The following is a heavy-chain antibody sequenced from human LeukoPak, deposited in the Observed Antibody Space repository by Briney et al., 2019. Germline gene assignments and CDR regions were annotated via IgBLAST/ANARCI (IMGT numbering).Heavy chain of an antibody. D-gene: IGHD6-13*01. CDR3: ARDQHIAGLFDY. Sequence: GASVKVSCKASGYTFTSYYMHWVRQAPGQGLEWMGIINPSGGSTSYAQKFQGRVTMTRDMSTSTVYMELSSLRSEDTAVYYCARDQHIAGLFDYWGQGTLVTVSS. J-gene: IGHJ4*02. V-gene: IGHV1-46*01. CDR1: GYTFTSYY. CDR2: INPSGGST.